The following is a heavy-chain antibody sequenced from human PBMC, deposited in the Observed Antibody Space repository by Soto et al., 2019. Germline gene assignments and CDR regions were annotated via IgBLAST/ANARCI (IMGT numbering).Heavy chain of an antibody. Sequence: QVQLVESGGGVVQPGRSLRLTCAASGFTFSSNGMHWVRQAPGKGLEWVALIAYDGSKTYYGDSVRGRFTISRDNSEKTLFLQMNSMRAEDTAVYYCARWVGGSLFDNSGKYDSWGQGTLVNVSS. J-gene: IGHJ5*01. V-gene: IGHV3-30*03. CDR3: ARWVGGSLFDNSGKYDS. CDR2: IAYDGSKT. D-gene: IGHD3-22*01. CDR1: GFTFSSNG.